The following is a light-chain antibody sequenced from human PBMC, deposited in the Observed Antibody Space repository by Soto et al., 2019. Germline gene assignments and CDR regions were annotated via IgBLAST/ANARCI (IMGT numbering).Light chain of an antibody. CDR2: KIS. CDR1: HSLVHSDGNTY. Sequence: EIVMTQTPLSSAVALGQAASISCNSSHSLVHSDGNTYLSWLHQRPGQPPRLLIYKISKRFSGVPDRLSGSGAGTDFTLQISSVEAEDVGLYYCMQVTQFPNTFGQGTKLEIK. CDR3: MQVTQFPNT. V-gene: IGKV2-24*01. J-gene: IGKJ2*01.